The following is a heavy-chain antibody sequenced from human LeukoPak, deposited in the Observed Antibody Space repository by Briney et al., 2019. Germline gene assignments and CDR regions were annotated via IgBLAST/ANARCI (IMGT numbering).Heavy chain of an antibody. J-gene: IGHJ3*02. CDR1: GGSIRSGGHY. V-gene: IGHV4-31*03. Sequence: SQTLSPTCTVSGGSIRSGGHYWSWIRQHPGKGLEWIGYIYYTGSSDYNPSLKSRVALSVDTSKNQFSLRLNSVTAADTAVYYCARGYCSGGVCYSDDACDIWGQGTMVTVSS. CDR2: IYYTGSS. CDR3: ARGYCSGGVCYSDDACDI. D-gene: IGHD2-15*01.